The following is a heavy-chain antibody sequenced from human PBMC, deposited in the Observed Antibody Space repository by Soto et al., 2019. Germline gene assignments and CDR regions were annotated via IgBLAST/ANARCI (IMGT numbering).Heavy chain of an antibody. D-gene: IGHD3-9*01. V-gene: IGHV4-30-4*01. J-gene: IGHJ4*02. CDR3: ARDILYRLDY. CDR2: IYYSGSA. CDR1: GGSISSGDYY. Sequence: PSETLSLTCTVSGGSISSGDYYWCWIRQPPGKGLEWIGYIYYSGSAYYNPSLKSRVTMSVDTSKNQFSLKLSSVTAADTAVYYCARDILYRLDYWGQGILVTVS.